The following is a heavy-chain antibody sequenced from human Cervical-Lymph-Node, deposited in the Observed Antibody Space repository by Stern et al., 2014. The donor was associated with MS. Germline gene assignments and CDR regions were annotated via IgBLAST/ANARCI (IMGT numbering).Heavy chain of an antibody. V-gene: IGHV3-23*04. CDR2: IDYREGINK. CDR3: ATWIQGHFDY. J-gene: IGHJ4*02. CDR1: GFIFYNYA. Sequence: EVQLEESGGGLVQSGGSLRLSCVASGFIFYNYALIWVRHAPGKGLEWVSTIDYREGINKHYEDSVKRRFTISRDNSKNTAYLQMDGLRADDTAVYRCATWIQGHFDYWGQGTSVTVSS. D-gene: IGHD5-18*01.